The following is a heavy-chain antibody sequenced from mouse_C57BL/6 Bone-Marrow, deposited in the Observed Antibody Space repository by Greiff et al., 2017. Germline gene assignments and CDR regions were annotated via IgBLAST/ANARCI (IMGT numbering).Heavy chain of an antibody. CDR1: GYTFTSYW. Sequence: QVQLQQPGAELVKPGASVKLSCKASGYTFTSYWMQWVKQRPGQGLEWIGEIDPSDSYTNYNQKFKGKATLTVDTSSSTAYMQLSSLTSEDSAVYYCARWAGSSYLYAMDYWGQGTSVTVSS. D-gene: IGHD1-1*01. J-gene: IGHJ4*01. CDR2: IDPSDSYT. CDR3: ARWAGSSYLYAMDY. V-gene: IGHV1-50*01.